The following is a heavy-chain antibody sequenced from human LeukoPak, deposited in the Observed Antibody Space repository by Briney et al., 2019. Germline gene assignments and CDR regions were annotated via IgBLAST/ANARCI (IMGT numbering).Heavy chain of an antibody. Sequence: GGSLRLSCAVSGFTFNSYWMHWVRQAPGKGLVWVSRITMDGRTTRYADSVKGRFTISRDNAKNSLYLQMNSLRAEDTAVYYCARVPGYYDSSGYRGGDVAFDIWGQGTMVTVSS. CDR2: ITMDGRTT. CDR1: GFTFNSYW. D-gene: IGHD3-22*01. V-gene: IGHV3-74*01. J-gene: IGHJ3*02. CDR3: ARVPGYYDSSGYRGGDVAFDI.